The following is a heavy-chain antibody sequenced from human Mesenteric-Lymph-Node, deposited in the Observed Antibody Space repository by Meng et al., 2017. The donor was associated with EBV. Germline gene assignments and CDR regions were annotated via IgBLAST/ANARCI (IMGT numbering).Heavy chain of an antibody. CDR2: INHGGST. Sequence: HLQLREAGPGLVEPSQTLSLTCTVPGGSISSSAYDGGWLRQPPGKGLEWIGNINHGGSTYYSPSLKSRVTMSVDTSNNQFSLKLKSLTAADTAVYFCVRSLAGFGAVFWFDPWGLGTLVTVSS. CDR1: GGSISSSAYD. J-gene: IGHJ5*02. D-gene: IGHD3-16*01. V-gene: IGHV4-39*07. CDR3: VRSLAGFGAVFWFDP.